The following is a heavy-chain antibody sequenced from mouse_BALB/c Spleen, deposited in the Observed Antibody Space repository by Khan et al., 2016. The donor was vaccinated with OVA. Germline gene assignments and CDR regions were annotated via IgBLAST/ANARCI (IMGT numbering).Heavy chain of an antibody. Sequence: QIPLVQSGPELKKPGETVKISCKASGYTFTIYGMNWVRQAPGKGLKLMGWINTYTGEPTYADDFKGRFAFSLETSASTAYLQINNLKNEDTATYFCARVGYNGTMDYWGQGTSVTVSS. CDR3: ARVGYNGTMDY. CDR1: GYTFTIYG. V-gene: IGHV9-3-1*01. D-gene: IGHD2-14*01. CDR2: INTYTGEP. J-gene: IGHJ4*01.